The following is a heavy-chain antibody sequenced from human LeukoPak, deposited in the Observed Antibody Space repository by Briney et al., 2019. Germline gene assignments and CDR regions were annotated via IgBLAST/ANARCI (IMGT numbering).Heavy chain of an antibody. CDR3: ARRSVAGATTGYYYDS. CDR1: GFTFEDYG. V-gene: IGHV3-20*04. J-gene: IGHJ4*02. D-gene: IGHD1-26*01. Sequence: PGGSLRLSCEASGFTFEDYGMTWVRQRPGKGLEYVCEINWNGDNPVYENSLRGRFTISRDNAKNSVYLQMSSLRVDDTAFYYCARRSVAGATTGYYYDSWGQGTLVTVSS. CDR2: INWNGDNP.